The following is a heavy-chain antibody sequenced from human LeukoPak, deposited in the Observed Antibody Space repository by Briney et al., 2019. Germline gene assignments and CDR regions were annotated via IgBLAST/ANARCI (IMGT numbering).Heavy chain of an antibody. CDR1: GFTFSSYG. D-gene: IGHD4-17*01. Sequence: GGSLRLSCAASGFTFSSYGMHWVRQAPGKGLEWVAFIRYEGSNKYYADSVKGRFTISRDNSKNTLYLQMNSLRAEDTAVYYCAKDHYDYGDFFQHWGQGTLVTVSS. V-gene: IGHV3-30*02. CDR2: IRYEGSNK. CDR3: AKDHYDYGDFFQH. J-gene: IGHJ1*01.